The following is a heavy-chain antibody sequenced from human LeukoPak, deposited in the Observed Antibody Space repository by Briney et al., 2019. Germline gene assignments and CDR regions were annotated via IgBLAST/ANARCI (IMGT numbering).Heavy chain of an antibody. CDR3: ARGDWFDP. CDR1: GYTFTSYD. Sequence: ASVKVSCKASGYTFTSYDINWVRQAPGQGLEWMGWVSGYNGDTNYAQKFEGRVAMTTDTSSSTAYMELRSLRSDDTAIYYCARGDWFDPWGQGTLVTVSS. D-gene: IGHD2-21*01. CDR2: VSGYNGDT. V-gene: IGHV1-18*01. J-gene: IGHJ5*02.